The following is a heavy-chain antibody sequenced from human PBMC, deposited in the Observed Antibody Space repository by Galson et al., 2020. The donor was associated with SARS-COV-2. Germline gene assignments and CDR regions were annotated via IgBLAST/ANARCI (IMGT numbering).Heavy chain of an antibody. CDR3: ATGPALSGYGDVNRWFDP. CDR2: FDPEDGET. J-gene: IGHJ5*02. D-gene: IGHD3-22*01. CDR1: GYTLTDLS. Sequence: ASVKVSCKVSGYTLTDLSMHWVRQAPGKGLEWMGGFDPEDGETIYAQKFQGRVTMTEDTSTDTAYMELSSLRSEYTAVYYCATGPALSGYGDVNRWFDPWGQGTLVTVSS. V-gene: IGHV1-24*01.